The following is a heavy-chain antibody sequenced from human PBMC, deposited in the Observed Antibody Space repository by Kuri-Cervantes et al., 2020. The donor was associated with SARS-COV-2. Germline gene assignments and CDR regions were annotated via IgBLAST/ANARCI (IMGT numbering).Heavy chain of an antibody. J-gene: IGHJ6*02. CDR2: IRNEVNSYTT. Sequence: GGSLRLSCAASGFSFSDHYMDWVRQAPGKGLEWVGRIRNEVNSYTTEYAASVKGRFTISRADSQNSLLLQMNSLKTEDTAVYYCSACGSTDCYNYYYYGLDVWGQGTTVTVSS. CDR1: GFSFSDHY. D-gene: IGHD2-2*01. V-gene: IGHV3-72*01. CDR3: SACGSTDCYNYYYYGLDV.